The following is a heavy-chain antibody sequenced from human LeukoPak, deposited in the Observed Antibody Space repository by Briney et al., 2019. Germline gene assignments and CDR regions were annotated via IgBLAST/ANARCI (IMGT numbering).Heavy chain of an antibody. CDR3: AREGGGNRPPFDY. Sequence: PSQTLSLTCTVSGGSISSSSYYWGWIRQPPGKGLEWIGSIYYSGSTYYNPSLKSRVTISVDTSKNQFSLKLSSVTAADTAVYYCAREGGGNRPPFDYWGQGTLVTVSS. D-gene: IGHD4-23*01. CDR1: GGSISSSSYY. CDR2: IYYSGST. J-gene: IGHJ4*02. V-gene: IGHV4-39*02.